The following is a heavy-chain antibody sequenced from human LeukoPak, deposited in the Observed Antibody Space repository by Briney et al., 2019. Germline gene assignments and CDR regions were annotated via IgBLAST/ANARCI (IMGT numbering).Heavy chain of an antibody. D-gene: IGHD6-19*01. J-gene: IGHJ4*02. CDR1: GFTFSNYW. CDR3: AKSSPGPSSSGLDY. CDR2: INSGGSST. Sequence: GGSLRLSCAASGFTFSNYWMHWVRQPPGKGLVWVSRINSGGSSTAHADSVKGRFTISRDNSKNTLYLQMNSLRAEDTAVYYCAKSSPGPSSSGLDYWGQGTLVTVSS. V-gene: IGHV3-74*01.